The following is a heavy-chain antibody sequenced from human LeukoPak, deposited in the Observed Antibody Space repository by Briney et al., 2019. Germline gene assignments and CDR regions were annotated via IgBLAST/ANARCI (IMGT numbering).Heavy chain of an antibody. V-gene: IGHV4-34*01. Sequence: PSETLSLTCAVYGGSFSGYYWSWIRQPPGKGLEWIGEINHSGSTNYNPSPKSRVTISVDTSKNQFSLKLSSVTAADTAVYYCARVDRVRYCSSTSCYRTYNWFDPWGQGTLVTVSS. J-gene: IGHJ5*02. CDR3: ARVDRVRYCSSTSCYRTYNWFDP. D-gene: IGHD2-2*02. CDR2: INHSGST. CDR1: GGSFSGYY.